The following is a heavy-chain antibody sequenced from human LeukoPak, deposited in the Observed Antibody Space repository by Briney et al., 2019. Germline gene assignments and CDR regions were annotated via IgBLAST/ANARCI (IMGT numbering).Heavy chain of an antibody. CDR2: INHSGST. J-gene: IGHJ4*02. Sequence: SETLSPTCAVYGGSFSGYYWSWIRQPPGKGLEWIGEINHSGSTNYNPSLKSRVTISVDTSKNQFSLKLSSVTAADTAVYYCARGVAARPVRYWGQGTLVTVSS. CDR3: ARGVAARPVRY. D-gene: IGHD6-13*01. CDR1: GGSFSGYY. V-gene: IGHV4-34*01.